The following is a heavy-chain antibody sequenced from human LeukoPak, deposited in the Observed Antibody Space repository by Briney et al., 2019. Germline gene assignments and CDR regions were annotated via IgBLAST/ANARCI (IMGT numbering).Heavy chain of an antibody. CDR1: GGSFSGYY. V-gene: IGHV4-59*10. J-gene: IGHJ4*02. CDR2: IYTSGST. D-gene: IGHD5-18*01. Sequence: PSETLSLTCAVYGGSFSGYYWSWIRQPAGKGLEWIGRIYTSGSTNYNPSLKSRVTMSVDTSKNQFSLKLSSVTAADTAVYYCARQYSYGFPFDYWGQGTLVTVSS. CDR3: ARQYSYGFPFDY.